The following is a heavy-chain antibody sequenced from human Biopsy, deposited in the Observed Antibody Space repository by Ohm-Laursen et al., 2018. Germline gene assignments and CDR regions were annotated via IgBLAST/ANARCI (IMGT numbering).Heavy chain of an antibody. CDR1: GGSITSYY. D-gene: IGHD6-6*01. CDR2: IYYSGST. J-gene: IGHJ4*02. V-gene: IGHV4-59*12. Sequence: GTLSLTCIVSGGSITSYYRSWIRRPPGKRLEWIGYIYYSGSTNYNPSLKSRVTISEDRSKNQFSLKLKSVTAADTAVYYCATSLPSHWGSAALENWGQGILVTVSS. CDR3: ATSLPSHWGSAALEN.